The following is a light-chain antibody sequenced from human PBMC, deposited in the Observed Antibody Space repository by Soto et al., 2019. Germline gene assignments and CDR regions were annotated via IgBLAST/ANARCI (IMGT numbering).Light chain of an antibody. J-gene: IGKJ2*01. CDR2: AAS. CDR1: QGNNSF. Sequence: IQLTQSPSSLSASVGDRVTISCRASQGNNSFVAWYQQKSGKAPKLLIYAASSLQSGVPSRFSGGGSGTDIFLTLSGLQREDFATHYCHHLNDRRFSFGQGTKLDIK. CDR3: HHLNDRRFS. V-gene: IGKV1-9*01.